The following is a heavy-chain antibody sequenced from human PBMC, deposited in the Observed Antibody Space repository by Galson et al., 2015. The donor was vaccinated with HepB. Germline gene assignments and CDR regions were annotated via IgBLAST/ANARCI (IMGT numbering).Heavy chain of an antibody. D-gene: IGHD2-2*02. CDR1: GFTFSSYW. J-gene: IGHJ6*03. CDR3: ARARYCSSTSCYTHYYYYMDV. CDR2: INSDGSST. V-gene: IGHV3-74*01. Sequence: SLRLSCAASGFTFSSYWMHWVRQAPGKGLVWVSRINSDGSSTSYADSVKGRFTISRDNAKNTLYLQMNSLRAEDTAVYYCARARYCSSTSCYTHYYYYMDVWGKGTTVTVSS.